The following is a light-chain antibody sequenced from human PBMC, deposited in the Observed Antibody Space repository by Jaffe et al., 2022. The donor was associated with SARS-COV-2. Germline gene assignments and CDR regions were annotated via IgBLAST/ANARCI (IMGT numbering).Light chain of an antibody. V-gene: IGKV3-11*01. CDR1: QSVGTY. Sequence: EIVLTQSPATLSLSPGERATLSCRASQSVGTYLAWYQQRPGRAPRLLIYAAYNRATGIPARFSGSGSGTDFTLTISSLEPEDFAFYYCQRRSIWPPTRWTFGQGTEVEIK. J-gene: IGKJ1*01. CDR2: AAY. CDR3: QRRSIWPPTRWT.